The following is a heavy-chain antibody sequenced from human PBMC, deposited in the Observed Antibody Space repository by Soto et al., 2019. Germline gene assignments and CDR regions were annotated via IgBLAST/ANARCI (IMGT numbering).Heavy chain of an antibody. Sequence: QVQLVQSGPEVKKPGASVKVSCKASGYTFTSSGISWVRQAPGQGLEWMGWISTYNGDPYYTQKPQGRVTMTHDTSPSTAYMELRSLRTDDTAVHYCASGYISGWYFSATDYWGQGTLVTVSS. D-gene: IGHD6-19*01. J-gene: IGHJ4*02. CDR2: ISTYNGDP. V-gene: IGHV1-18*01. CDR1: GYTFTSSG. CDR3: ASGYISGWYFSATDY.